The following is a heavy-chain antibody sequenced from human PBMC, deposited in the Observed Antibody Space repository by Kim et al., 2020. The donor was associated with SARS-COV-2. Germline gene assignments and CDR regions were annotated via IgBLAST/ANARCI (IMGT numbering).Heavy chain of an antibody. D-gene: IGHD2-2*01. CDR3: ARDRIGHCSSTSCSLRFDY. V-gene: IGHV4-59*11. CDR1: GGSISSHS. J-gene: IGHJ4*02. CDR2: TYYSGST. Sequence: SETLSLTCTVSGGSISSHSWSWIRQPPGKGLEWIGYTYYSGSTNYNPSLKSRVTIPVDTSKNQFSLKLSSVTAADAAVYYCARDRIGHCSSTSCSLRFDYWGQGTLVTVSS.